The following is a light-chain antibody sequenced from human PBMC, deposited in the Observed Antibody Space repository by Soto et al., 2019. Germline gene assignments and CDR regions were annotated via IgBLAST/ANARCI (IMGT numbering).Light chain of an antibody. CDR1: DIASKS. J-gene: IGLJ1*01. CDR3: GTWDTSLSTPYV. V-gene: IGLV3-21*02. Sequence: SYELTQPPSVSVAPGQTARISCGGNDIASKSVHWSQQKPGQAPVLVVYDDNDRPSGIPERLSGSNSGDTATLTISRVEAGDEADYYCGTWDTSLSTPYVFGTGTKVTVL. CDR2: DDN.